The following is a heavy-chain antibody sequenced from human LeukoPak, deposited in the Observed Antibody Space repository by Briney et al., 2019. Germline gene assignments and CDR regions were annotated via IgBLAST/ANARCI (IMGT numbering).Heavy chain of an antibody. V-gene: IGHV3-21*01. CDR2: ISSSSSYI. CDR3: ARDMSGDCSGGRCPGAFDI. D-gene: IGHD2-15*01. Sequence: GGSLRLSCAASGFTFSSYSMNWVRQAPGKGLEWVSSISSSSSYIYYADSVKGRFTISRDNAKNSLYLRMNSLRAEDTAVYHCARDMSGDCSGGRCPGAFDIWGQGTMVTVSS. J-gene: IGHJ3*02. CDR1: GFTFSSYS.